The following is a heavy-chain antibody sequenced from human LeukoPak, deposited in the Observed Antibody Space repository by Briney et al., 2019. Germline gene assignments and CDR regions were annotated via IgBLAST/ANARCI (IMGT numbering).Heavy chain of an antibody. J-gene: IGHJ4*02. CDR3: AREYKGY. CDR1: GGSFSGYS. D-gene: IGHD1-1*01. Sequence: SETLSLTCAVYGGSFSGYSWSWIRQPPGKGLEWIGEINHSGSTNYNPSLKSRVTISVDTSKNQFSLKLSSVTAADTAVYYCAREYKGYWGQGTLVTVSS. CDR2: INHSGST. V-gene: IGHV4-34*01.